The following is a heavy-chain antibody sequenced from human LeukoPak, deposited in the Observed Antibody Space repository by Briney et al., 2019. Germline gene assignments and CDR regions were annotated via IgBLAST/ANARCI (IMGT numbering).Heavy chain of an antibody. CDR1: GYTFTGYY. V-gene: IGHV1-2*04. CDR3: ARGYSSGWYGREYNWFDP. Sequence: ASVKVSCKASGYTFTGYYMHWVRQAPGQGLEWMGWINPNSGGTNYAQKFQGWVTMTRDTSISTAYMELSRLRSDDTAVYYCARGYSSGWYGREYNWFDPWGQGTLVTVSS. J-gene: IGHJ5*02. CDR2: INPNSGGT. D-gene: IGHD6-19*01.